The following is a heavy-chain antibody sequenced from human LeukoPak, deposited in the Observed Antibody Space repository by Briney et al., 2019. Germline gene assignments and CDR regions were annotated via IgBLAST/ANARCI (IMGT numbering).Heavy chain of an antibody. CDR2: IYYSGST. Sequence: TSETLSLTCTVSGGSISSGGYYWSWIRQHPGKGQEWIGYIYYSGSTYYNPSLKSRVTISVDTSKNQFSLKLSSVTAADTAVYYCARILVRGVIIGEGNWFDPWGQGTLVTVSS. CDR3: ARILVRGVIIGEGNWFDP. D-gene: IGHD3-10*01. J-gene: IGHJ5*02. CDR1: GGSISSGGYY. V-gene: IGHV4-31*03.